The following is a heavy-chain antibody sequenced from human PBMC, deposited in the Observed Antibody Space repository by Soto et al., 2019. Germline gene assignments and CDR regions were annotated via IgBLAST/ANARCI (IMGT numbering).Heavy chain of an antibody. CDR3: ASVPYGSGPT. Sequence: EMQLVQSGGVLVKPGGSLRLSCVASRFNFSAAWLNWIRQAPGKGLEWVGRIKPKSEGESADYTAPVRGRFTISRDDSQKTLHLQMDSLKTEDMAVYYCASVPYGSGPTWGLGVLVTVSS. CDR1: RFNFSAAW. CDR2: IKPKSEGESA. J-gene: IGHJ4*02. V-gene: IGHV3-15*07. D-gene: IGHD6-19*01.